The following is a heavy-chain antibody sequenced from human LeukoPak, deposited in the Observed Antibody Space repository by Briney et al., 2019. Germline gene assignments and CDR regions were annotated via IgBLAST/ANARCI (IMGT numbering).Heavy chain of an antibody. V-gene: IGHV1-58*01. CDR3: ARVRSIGSGYDYYYYGMDV. CDR1: GFTFTSSA. D-gene: IGHD3-22*01. Sequence: SVKVSCKASGFTFTSSAVQWVRQARGQRLEWIGWIVVGSGNTNYAQKFQGRVTITADESTSTAYMELSSLRSEDTAVYYCARVRSIGSGYDYYYYGMDVWGQGTTVTVSS. CDR2: IVVGSGNT. J-gene: IGHJ6*02.